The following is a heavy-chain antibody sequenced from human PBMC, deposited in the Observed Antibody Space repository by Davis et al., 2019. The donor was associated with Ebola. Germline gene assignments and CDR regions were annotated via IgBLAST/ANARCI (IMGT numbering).Heavy chain of an antibody. V-gene: IGHV4-4*02. CDR1: GDSISSSNW. CDR2: ISQRGST. D-gene: IGHD7-27*01. CDR3: ARDGSSWANYYDYYGMAV. Sequence: MPSETLSLTCAVSGDSISSSNWWSWVRQPPGKGLEWIGEISQRGSTNYNPSLTSRVTISVDPSKNQFSLKLSSVTAAGTAVYYCARDGSSWANYYDYYGMAVWGRGTTVTVSS. J-gene: IGHJ6*02.